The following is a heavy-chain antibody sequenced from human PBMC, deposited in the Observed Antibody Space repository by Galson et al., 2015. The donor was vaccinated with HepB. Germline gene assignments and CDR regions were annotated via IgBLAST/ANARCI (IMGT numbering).Heavy chain of an antibody. J-gene: IGHJ6*02. CDR2: IYSGGST. Sequence: SLRLSCAASGFTVSNTYMSWVRQAPGKGLEWVSVIYSGGSTYYADSAKGRFTISRDNSKSTLYPQMNSLRAEDTAVYYCAGYDILRVYYGMDIWGQGTTVTVSS. D-gene: IGHD3-9*01. V-gene: IGHV3-53*01. CDR1: GFTVSNTY. CDR3: AGYDILRVYYGMDI.